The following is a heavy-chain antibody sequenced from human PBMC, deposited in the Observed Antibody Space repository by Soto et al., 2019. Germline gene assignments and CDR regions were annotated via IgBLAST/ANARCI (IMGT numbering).Heavy chain of an antibody. Sequence: GESLKISCKGSEYSFTTYWINWVRQVPGKGLEWMGIIYPGDSETRYSPSFQGQVTISVDKSITTAYLQRSSLKASDTAMYYCARQRHGDALDVWGQGTMVTVSS. V-gene: IGHV5-51*01. J-gene: IGHJ3*01. CDR1: EYSFTTYW. CDR3: ARQRHGDALDV. CDR2: IYPGDSET.